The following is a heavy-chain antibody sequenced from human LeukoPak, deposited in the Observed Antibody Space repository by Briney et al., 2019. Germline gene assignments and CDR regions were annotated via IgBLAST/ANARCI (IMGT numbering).Heavy chain of an antibody. D-gene: IGHD6-6*01. CDR3: ARPRYSSSSDYYFDY. CDR1: GFTFSSYA. CDR2: ISYDGSNK. J-gene: IGHJ4*02. V-gene: IGHV3-30-3*01. Sequence: GGSLRLSCAASGFTFSSYAMHWVRQAPGKGLEWVAVISYDGSNKYYADSVKGRFTISRDNSKNTLYLQMNSLRAEDTAVYYCARPRYSSSSDYYFDYWGQGTLVTVSS.